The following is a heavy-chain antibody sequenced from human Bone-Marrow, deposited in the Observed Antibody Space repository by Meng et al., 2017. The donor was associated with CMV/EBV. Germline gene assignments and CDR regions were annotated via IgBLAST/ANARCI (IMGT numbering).Heavy chain of an antibody. J-gene: IGHJ3*02. Sequence: GGSLRLSCAASGFTFSSYGMHWVRQAPGKGLEWVAFIRYDGSNKYYADSAKGRFTISRDNSKNSLYLQMNSLRAEDTAVYYCAKDLYYYDSSGYYYEPLAFDIWGQGTMVTVSS. V-gene: IGHV3-30*02. D-gene: IGHD3-22*01. CDR3: AKDLYYYDSSGYYYEPLAFDI. CDR1: GFTFSSYG. CDR2: IRYDGSNK.